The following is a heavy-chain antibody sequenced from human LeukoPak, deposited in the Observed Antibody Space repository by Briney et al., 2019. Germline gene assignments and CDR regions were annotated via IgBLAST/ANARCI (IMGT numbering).Heavy chain of an antibody. CDR3: AKDRKYYDSSGYYYVFDY. CDR2: ISGSGGST. D-gene: IGHD3-22*01. V-gene: IGHV3-23*01. Sequence: GGSLRLSCAASGFTFSSYAMSWVRQAPGKGLEWVSAISGSGGSTYYADSVKGRFTISRDNSKNTLYLQMNSLRAEDTAVYYCAKDRKYYDSSGYYYVFDYWGQGTLVTVSS. CDR1: GFTFSSYA. J-gene: IGHJ4*02.